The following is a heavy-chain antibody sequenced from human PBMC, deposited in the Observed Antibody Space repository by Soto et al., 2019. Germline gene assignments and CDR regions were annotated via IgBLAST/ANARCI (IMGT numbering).Heavy chain of an antibody. CDR3: ARGQGGAMVEKNYYYYGMDV. CDR1: GYTFTGYY. CDR2: INPNSGGT. D-gene: IGHD5-18*01. Sequence: ASVKVSCKASGYTFTGYYMHWVRQAPGQGLEWMGWINPNSGGTNYAQKFQGWVTMTRDTSISTAYMELSRLRSDDTAVYYYARGQGGAMVEKNYYYYGMDVWGQGTTVTVSS. V-gene: IGHV1-2*04. J-gene: IGHJ6*02.